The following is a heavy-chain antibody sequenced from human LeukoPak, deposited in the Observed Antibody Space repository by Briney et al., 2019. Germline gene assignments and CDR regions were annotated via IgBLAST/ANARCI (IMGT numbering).Heavy chain of an antibody. CDR2: IYYSGST. V-gene: IGHV4-59*08. D-gene: IGHD2-21*02. CDR1: GGSFSGYY. CDR3: ARLQVHCGGDCYTRWFDP. Sequence: SETLSLTCAVYGGSFSGYYWSWVRQPPGKGLEWIAYIYYSGSTTYNPSLKSRVTISLDRSKNQFSLKLRSVTAADTAVYYCARLQVHCGGDCYTRWFDPWGQGTLVTVSS. J-gene: IGHJ5*02.